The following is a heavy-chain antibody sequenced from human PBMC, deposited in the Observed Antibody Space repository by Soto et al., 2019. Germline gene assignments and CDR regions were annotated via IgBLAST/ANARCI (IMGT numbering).Heavy chain of an antibody. J-gene: IGHJ5*02. CDR3: ARGDNDSSGYYSLNWFDP. CDR2: ISSSSSTI. Sequence: AGGSLRLSCAASGFTFSSYSMNWVRQAPGKGLEWVSYISSSSSTIYYADSVKGRFTISRDNAKNSLYLQMNSLRDEDTAVYYCARGDNDSSGYYSLNWFDPWGQGTLVTVSS. CDR1: GFTFSSYS. D-gene: IGHD3-22*01. V-gene: IGHV3-48*02.